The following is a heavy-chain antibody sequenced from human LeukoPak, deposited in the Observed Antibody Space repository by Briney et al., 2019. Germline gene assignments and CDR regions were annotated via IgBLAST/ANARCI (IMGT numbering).Heavy chain of an antibody. CDR3: ARLYSALPGFDY. CDR2: ISSSSSST. D-gene: IGHD6-13*01. V-gene: IGHV3-48*01. CDR1: GFTFSSYS. Sequence: GGSLRLXCAASGFTFSSYSMNWVRQAPRKGLEWASYISSSSSSTYYADSVKGRFTISRDNAKNSLYLQMNSLRAEDTAVYYCARLYSALPGFDYWGQGTLVTVSS. J-gene: IGHJ4*02.